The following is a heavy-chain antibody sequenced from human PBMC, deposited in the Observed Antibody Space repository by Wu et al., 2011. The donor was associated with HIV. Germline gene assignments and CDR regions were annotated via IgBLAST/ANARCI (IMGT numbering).Heavy chain of an antibody. Sequence: QVQLVQSGAEVKKPGASVKVSCKASGYTFTGYYMHWVRQAPGQGLEWMGWINPNSGGTNYAQKFQGRVTMTRDTSTTTVYMEVRSLRSDDTAVYYCARDPPGYPYFFDYWGQGTLVTVSS. CDR3: ARDPPGYPYFFDY. V-gene: IGHV1-2*02. CDR2: INPNSGGT. CDR1: GYTFTGYY. D-gene: IGHD5-12*01. J-gene: IGHJ4*02.